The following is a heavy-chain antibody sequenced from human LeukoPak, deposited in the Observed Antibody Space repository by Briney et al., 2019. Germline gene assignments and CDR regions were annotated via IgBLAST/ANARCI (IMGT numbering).Heavy chain of an antibody. J-gene: IGHJ4*02. D-gene: IGHD3-22*01. Sequence: PSETLSLTCTVSGGSISSYYWSWIRQPAGKGLEWIGRIYTSGSTNYNPSLKSRVTISGDKSKNQFSLKLSSVTAADTAVYYCVHYYDSSGRGYWGQGTLVTVSS. V-gene: IGHV4-4*07. CDR3: VHYYDSSGRGY. CDR2: IYTSGST. CDR1: GGSISSYY.